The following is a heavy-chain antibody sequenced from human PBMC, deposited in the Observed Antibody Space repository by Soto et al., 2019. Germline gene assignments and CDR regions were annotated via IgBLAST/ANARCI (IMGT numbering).Heavy chain of an antibody. V-gene: IGHV1-3*01. J-gene: IGHJ5*02. CDR3: ARGMGYRGYYDILTGYRIDP. D-gene: IGHD3-9*01. Sequence: QVQLVQSGAEVKKPGASVKVSCKASGYTFTSYAMHWVRQAPGQRLEWMGWINAGNGNTKYSQKFLARVTITRDTSASTAYLELSSLRAEDTAVYYCARGMGYRGYYDILTGYRIDPWGQGTLVTVSS. CDR2: INAGNGNT. CDR1: GYTFTSYA.